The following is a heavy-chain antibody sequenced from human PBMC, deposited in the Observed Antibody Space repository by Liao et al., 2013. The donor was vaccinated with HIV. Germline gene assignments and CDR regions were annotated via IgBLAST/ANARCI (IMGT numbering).Heavy chain of an antibody. CDR3: ASERAAAVAEYVQH. CDR2: IYYTGST. J-gene: IGHJ1*01. Sequence: QVQLQESGPGLVKPSQTLSLTCNVSGASITTGNYYWNWLRQPPGKGLEWIGHIYYTGSTYYNPSLSSRVTISVDMSKKFFSLKLNSVTAADTAVYYCASERAAAVAEYVQHWGQGTLVTVSS. CDR1: GASITTGNYY. D-gene: IGHD6-13*01. V-gene: IGHV4-30-4*01.